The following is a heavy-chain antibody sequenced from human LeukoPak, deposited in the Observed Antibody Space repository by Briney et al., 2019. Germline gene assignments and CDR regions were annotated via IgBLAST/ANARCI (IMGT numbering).Heavy chain of an antibody. J-gene: IGHJ6*02. CDR1: GFTVSSNY. V-gene: IGHV3-53*01. CDR2: IYSGGST. CDR3: ARERPHYDILTGATTRYGMDV. D-gene: IGHD3-9*01. Sequence: GGSLRLSCAASGFTVSSNYMSWVRQAPGKRLEWVSVIYSGGSTYYADSVKGRFTISRDNSKNTLYLQMNSLRAEDTAVYYCARERPHYDILTGATTRYGMDVWGQGTTVTVSS.